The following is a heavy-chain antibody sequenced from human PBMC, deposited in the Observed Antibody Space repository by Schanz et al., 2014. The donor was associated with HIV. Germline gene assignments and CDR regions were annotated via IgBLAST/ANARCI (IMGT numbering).Heavy chain of an antibody. Sequence: QVQLVQSGAEVKKPGSSVKVSCKASGDTFTNYAITWVRQAPGQGLEWMGWISAYNGNTKYAQRLQGRVTMTTDTSTSTAYMELRSLRSDDTAVYYCANEGLTGFIDYWGQGTLVTVSS. CDR1: GDTFTNYA. J-gene: IGHJ4*02. V-gene: IGHV1-18*01. D-gene: IGHD6-25*01. CDR3: ANEGLTGFIDY. CDR2: ISAYNGNT.